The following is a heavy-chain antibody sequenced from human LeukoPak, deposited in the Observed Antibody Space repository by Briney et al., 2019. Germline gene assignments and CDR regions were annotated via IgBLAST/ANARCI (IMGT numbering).Heavy chain of an antibody. CDR3: ARITTGSGSYYDLDY. D-gene: IGHD3-10*01. CDR2: IYYSGST. Sequence: SQTLSLTCTVSGGSISSGGYYWSWIRQHPGKGLEWIGYIYYSGSTYYNPSLKSRVTISVDTSKNQFSLKLSSVTAADTAVYYCARITTGSGSYYDLDYWGQGTLVTVSS. J-gene: IGHJ4*02. V-gene: IGHV4-31*03. CDR1: GGSISSGGYY.